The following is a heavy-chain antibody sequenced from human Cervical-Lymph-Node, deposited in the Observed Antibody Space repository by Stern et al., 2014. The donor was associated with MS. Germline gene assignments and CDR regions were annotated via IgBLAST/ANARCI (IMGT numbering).Heavy chain of an antibody. J-gene: IGHJ4*02. D-gene: IGHD2-2*01. CDR2: ISYDGSNT. CDR1: GFTFNTYG. CDR3: AKSGCRRTSQRCYFDY. V-gene: IGHV3-30*18. Sequence: QVQLMQSGGGVVQPGRSLRLSCAASGFTFNTYGMHWVRQAPGTGLEWVAVISYDGSNTYYADSVKGRFTISRDNSKNTLYVQMNSLRAEDTAIYYCAKSGCRRTSQRCYFDYWGQGTLVTVSS.